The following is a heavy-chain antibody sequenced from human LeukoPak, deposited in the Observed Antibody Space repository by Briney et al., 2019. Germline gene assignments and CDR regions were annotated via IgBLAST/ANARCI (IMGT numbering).Heavy chain of an antibody. CDR1: GYTFANFG. CDR2: IIPIFGTA. D-gene: IGHD2-15*01. J-gene: IGHJ4*02. CDR3: ASTRQASYPRGYFDY. Sequence: SVKVSCKASGYTFANFGITWVRQAPGQGLEWMGGIIPIFGTANYAQKFQGRVTITTDESTSTAYMELSSLRSEDTAVYYCASTRQASYPRGYFDYWGQGTLVTVSS. V-gene: IGHV1-69*05.